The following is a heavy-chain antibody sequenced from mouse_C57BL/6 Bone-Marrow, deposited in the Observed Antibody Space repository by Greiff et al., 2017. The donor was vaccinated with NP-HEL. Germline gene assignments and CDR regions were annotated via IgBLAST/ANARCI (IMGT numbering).Heavy chain of an antibody. CDR2: ILPSDSDT. CDR3: ARGYDFSWFAY. V-gene: IGHV1-74*01. Sequence: QVQLQQPGAELVKPGASVKVSCKASGYTFTSYWMHWVKQRPGQGLEWIGRILPSDSDTNYNQKFKGKATFTADKSSSTAYMQLSSHTAEDSVVYCGARGYDFSWFAYWGQGTLVTVSA. CDR1: GYTFTSYW. D-gene: IGHD2-4*01. J-gene: IGHJ3*01.